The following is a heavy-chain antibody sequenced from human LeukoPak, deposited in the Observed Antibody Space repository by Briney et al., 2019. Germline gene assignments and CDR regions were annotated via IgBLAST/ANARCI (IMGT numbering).Heavy chain of an antibody. CDR3: ARGAVWDPGAFDI. V-gene: IGHV6-1*01. D-gene: IGHD1-26*01. CDR2: TYYRSKWYN. CDR1: GDSVSSNSGA. Sequence: PSQILSLTCAISGDSVSSNSGAWNWIRQSPSRGLEWLGRTYYRSKWYNDYAVSVKSRITINPDTSKNQFSLHLNSVTPEDTAVYYCARGAVWDPGAFDIWGQGTMVTVSS. J-gene: IGHJ3*02.